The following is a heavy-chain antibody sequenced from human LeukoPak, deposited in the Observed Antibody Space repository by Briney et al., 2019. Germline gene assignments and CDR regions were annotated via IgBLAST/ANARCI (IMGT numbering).Heavy chain of an antibody. CDR3: ARDDVGLATTAHYFDS. CDR2: ISDDGTHQ. Sequence: PGRSLRLSCAASGFTFNYYAINWVRQAPGKGLEWVAIISDDGTHQYYADSVKSRFTISRDDSKNMVFLQMNSLRPEDSAVYYCARDDVGLATTAHYFDSWGQGTLVTVS. D-gene: IGHD5-24*01. V-gene: IGHV3-30-3*01. J-gene: IGHJ4*02. CDR1: GFTFNYYA.